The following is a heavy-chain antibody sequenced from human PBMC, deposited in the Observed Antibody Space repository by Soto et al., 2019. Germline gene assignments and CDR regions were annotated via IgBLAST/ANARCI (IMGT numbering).Heavy chain of an antibody. J-gene: IGHJ4*02. V-gene: IGHV1-69*01. CDR1: GGTFDHAA. CDR2: INPMFNST. D-gene: IGHD3-9*01. Sequence: QVQLVQSGAEVKKPGSSVKVSCEAPGGTFDHAAITWVRQAPGQGLEWMGGINPMFNSTHYAQKFQGRVTITADAATSTAFMELRRLRSDDTAGYYCARQIFAADYWGQGTLLIVSS. CDR3: ARQIFAADY.